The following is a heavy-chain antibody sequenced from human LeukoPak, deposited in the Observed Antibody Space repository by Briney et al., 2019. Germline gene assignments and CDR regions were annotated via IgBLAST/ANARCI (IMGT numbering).Heavy chain of an antibody. Sequence: SVKVSCKASGGTFSSYTISWVRQAPGQGLEWMGRIIPILGITNYAQKFQGRVTITADKSTSTAYMELSSLRSEDTAVYYCASKGDTYCGGDCYSSWGQGTLVTVSS. CDR3: ASKGDTYCGGDCYSS. V-gene: IGHV1-69*02. CDR1: GGTFSSYT. CDR2: IIPILGIT. J-gene: IGHJ4*02. D-gene: IGHD2-21*01.